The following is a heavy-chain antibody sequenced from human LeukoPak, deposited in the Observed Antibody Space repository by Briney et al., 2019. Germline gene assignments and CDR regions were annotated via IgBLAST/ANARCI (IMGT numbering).Heavy chain of an antibody. J-gene: IGHJ4*02. Sequence: GGSLRLSCAASGFTFSSYAMSWVRQAPGKGLEWVSSISSSSSYIYYADSVKGRFTISRDNAKNSLYLQMNSLRAEDTAVYYCARDRTVVTEDYWGQGTLVTVSS. D-gene: IGHD4-23*01. CDR2: ISSSSSYI. CDR3: ARDRTVVTEDY. CDR1: GFTFSSYA. V-gene: IGHV3-21*01.